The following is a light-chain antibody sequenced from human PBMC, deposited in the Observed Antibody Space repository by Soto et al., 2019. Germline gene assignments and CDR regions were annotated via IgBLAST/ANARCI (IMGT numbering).Light chain of an antibody. Sequence: EIVLTQSPATLSLCPGEGVTLSCRANQSVNIYLAWYQQKPGQAPRLLIYDASNRATGIPARFSGSGSATDFTLTISSLEPEDFAVYYCQQRSNWPPITFGQGTRLEIK. CDR1: QSVNIY. CDR3: QQRSNWPPIT. V-gene: IGKV3-11*01. J-gene: IGKJ5*01. CDR2: DAS.